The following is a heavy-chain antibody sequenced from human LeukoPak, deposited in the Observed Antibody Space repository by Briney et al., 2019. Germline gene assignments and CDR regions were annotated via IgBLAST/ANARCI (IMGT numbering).Heavy chain of an antibody. CDR1: GFTFSSCA. CDR3: ARAQYYDYVWGSYRTDPAFDI. J-gene: IGHJ3*02. CDR2: ISDTGDDT. V-gene: IGHV3-23*01. D-gene: IGHD3-16*02. Sequence: GGSLRLSCAASGFTFSSCAMSWVRQAPGKGLEWVSSISDTGDDTYFADSVKGRFSISRDNSKNTLYLQMNSLRAEDTALYHCARAQYYDYVWGSYRTDPAFDIWGQGTMVTVSS.